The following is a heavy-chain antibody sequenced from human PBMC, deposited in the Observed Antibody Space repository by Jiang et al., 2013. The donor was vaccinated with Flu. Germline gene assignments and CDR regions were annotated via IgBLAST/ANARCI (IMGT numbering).Heavy chain of an antibody. D-gene: IGHD3-22*01. V-gene: IGHV4-39*01. CDR1: GGSISSSSYY. Sequence: GPGLVKPSETLSLTCTVSGGSISSSSYYWGWIRQPPGKGLEWIGSIYYSGSTYYNPSLKSRVTISVDTSKNQFSLKLSSVTAADTAVYYCARHSPGSRDSSGYKDDAFDIWGQGTMVTVSS. CDR2: IYYSGST. CDR3: ARHSPGSRDSSGYKDDAFDI. J-gene: IGHJ3*02.